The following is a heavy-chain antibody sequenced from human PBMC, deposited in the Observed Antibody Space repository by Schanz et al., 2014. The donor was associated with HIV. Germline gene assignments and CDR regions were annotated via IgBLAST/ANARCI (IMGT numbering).Heavy chain of an antibody. CDR3: ARGRSGYCSGGSCPYGRYYFDY. V-gene: IGHV1-2*02. CDR1: GYTFTSYY. D-gene: IGHD2-15*01. CDR2: INPNSGGT. Sequence: QVWLVQSGAEVKKPGASVKVSCKASGYTFTSYYIHWVRQAPGQGLEWMGWINPNSGGTNLAQKFEGRVTMTRDTSISTAYMELSRLRSDDTAVYYCARGRSGYCSGGSCPYGRYYFDYWGQGTLVTVSS. J-gene: IGHJ4*02.